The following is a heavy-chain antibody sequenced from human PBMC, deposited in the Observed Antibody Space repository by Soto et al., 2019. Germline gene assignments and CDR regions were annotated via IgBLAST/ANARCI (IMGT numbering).Heavy chain of an antibody. CDR3: ARMPYNWNYVLDY. D-gene: IGHD1-7*01. V-gene: IGHV4-34*01. CDR1: GGSFNDYY. CDR2: INHSGST. Sequence: QVQLQQWGAGLLKPSETLSLTCTVYGGSFNDYYWSWIRQPPGKGLEWIGEINHSGSTNYNPSLKSRVTISVDTSKNQFSLKLSSVTAADTAVYYCARMPYNWNYVLDYWGQGTLVTVSS. J-gene: IGHJ4*02.